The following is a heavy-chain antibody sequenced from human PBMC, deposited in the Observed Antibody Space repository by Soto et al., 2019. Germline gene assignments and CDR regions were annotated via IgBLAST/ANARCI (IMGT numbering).Heavy chain of an antibody. V-gene: IGHV1-69*13. CDR3: ARLRKNYDSSGYYYFDY. J-gene: IGHJ4*02. Sequence: SVKVSCKASGGTFSSYAISWVRQAPGQGLEWMGGIIPIFGTANYAQKFRGRVTITADESTSTAYMELSSLRSEDTAVYYCARLRKNYDSSGYYYFDYWGQGTLVTVSS. CDR2: IIPIFGTA. D-gene: IGHD3-22*01. CDR1: GGTFSSYA.